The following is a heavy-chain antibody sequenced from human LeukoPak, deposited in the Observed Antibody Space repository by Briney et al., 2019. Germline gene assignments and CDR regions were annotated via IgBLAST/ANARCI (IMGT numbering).Heavy chain of an antibody. CDR2: IYSGGNT. V-gene: IGHV3-53*01. Sequence: GGSLRLSCAASGFTVSSAYMSWVRQAPGKGLEWVSIIYSGGNTYYADSVKGRFTILRDHSKNTLYLQMNSLRAEDTAVYYCTRETYYDFWSAPGGMDVWGQGSMVIVSS. CDR1: GFTVSSAY. D-gene: IGHD3-3*01. J-gene: IGHJ6*02. CDR3: TRETYYDFWSAPGGMDV.